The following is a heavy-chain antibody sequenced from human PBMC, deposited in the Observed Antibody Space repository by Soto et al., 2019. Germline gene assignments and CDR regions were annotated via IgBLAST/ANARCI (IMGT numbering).Heavy chain of an antibody. CDR2: INHSGST. CDR1: GGPFSGYY. D-gene: IGHD3-16*02. Sequence: SETLSLTCAVYGGPFSGYYWSWIRQPPGKGLEWIGEINHSGSTNYNPSLKSRVTISVDTSKNQFSLKLSSGTAADTAVYYCARGREITFGGVIVIGLSFDYWGQGTLVTVS. CDR3: ARGREITFGGVIVIGLSFDY. J-gene: IGHJ4*02. V-gene: IGHV4-34*01.